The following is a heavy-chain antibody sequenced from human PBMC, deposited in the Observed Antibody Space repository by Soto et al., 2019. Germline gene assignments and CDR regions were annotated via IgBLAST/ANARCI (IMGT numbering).Heavy chain of an antibody. J-gene: IGHJ4*02. V-gene: IGHV4-31*03. CDR2: IYYSGST. CDR3: ARVSGGYYYFDY. CDR1: GGSISSGGYY. Sequence: PSETLSLTCTVSGGSISSGGYYWSWIRQHPGKGLEWIGYIYYSGSTYYNPSLKSRVTISVDTSKNQFSLKLSSVTAADTAVYYCARVSGGYYYFDYWGQGTLVTVSS. D-gene: IGHD3-22*01.